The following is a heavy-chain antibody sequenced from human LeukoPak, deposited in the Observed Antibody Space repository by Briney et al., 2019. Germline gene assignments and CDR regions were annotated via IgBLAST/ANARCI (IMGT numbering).Heavy chain of an antibody. CDR2: INPNSGGT. CDR1: GYTFTGYY. V-gene: IGHV1-2*02. J-gene: IGHJ4*02. CDR3: AKGVASSIWNAIDV. D-gene: IGHD1-1*01. Sequence: ASVKVSCKASGYTFTGYYMHWVRQAPGQGLEWMGWINPNSGGTNYAQKFQGRVTMTRDTSISTAYMELSRLRSDDTAVYYCAKGVASSIWNAIDVWGQGTLVTVSS.